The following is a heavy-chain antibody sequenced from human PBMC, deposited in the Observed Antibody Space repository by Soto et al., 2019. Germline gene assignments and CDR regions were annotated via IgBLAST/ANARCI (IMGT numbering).Heavy chain of an antibody. J-gene: IGHJ4*02. CDR2: ISGSGGST. CDR1: GFTFSSYA. CDR3: AKRGSYDFWSGAFDY. V-gene: IGHV3-23*01. Sequence: PGGSLRLSCAASGFTFSSYAMSWVRQAPGKGLEWVSAISGSGGSTYYADSVKGRFTISRDNSKNTLYLQMNSLRAEDTAVYYCAKRGSYDFWSGAFDYWGQGTLVTVSS. D-gene: IGHD3-3*01.